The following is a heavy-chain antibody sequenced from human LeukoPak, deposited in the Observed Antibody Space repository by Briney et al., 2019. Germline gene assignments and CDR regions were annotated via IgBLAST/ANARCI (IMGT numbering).Heavy chain of an antibody. V-gene: IGHV3-33*01. D-gene: IGHD3-10*01. CDR3: ASATCYYGSGSYSLGY. J-gene: IGHJ4*02. Sequence: PGGSLRLSRAASGFTFSSYGMHWVRQAPGKGLEWVAVIWYGGSNKYYADSVKGRFTISRDNSKNTLYLQMNSLRAEDTAVYYCASATCYYGSGSYSLGYWGQGTLVTVSS. CDR2: IWYGGSNK. CDR1: GFTFSSYG.